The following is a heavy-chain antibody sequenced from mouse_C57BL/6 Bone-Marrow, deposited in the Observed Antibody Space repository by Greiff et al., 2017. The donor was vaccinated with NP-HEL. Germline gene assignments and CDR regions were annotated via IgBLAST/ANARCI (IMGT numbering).Heavy chain of an antibody. CDR2: IRSKSSNYAT. CDR3: VRGYSNYFYWYCDV. V-gene: IGHV10-3*01. CDR1: GFTFNTYA. D-gene: IGHD2-5*01. Sequence: DVMLVESGGGLVQPKGSLKLSCAASGFTFNTYAMHWVRQAPGKGLEWVARIRSKSSNYATYYADSVKDRFTISRDDSQSMLYLQMNNLKTEDTAMYYCVRGYSNYFYWYCDVWGTGTTVTVSS. J-gene: IGHJ1*03.